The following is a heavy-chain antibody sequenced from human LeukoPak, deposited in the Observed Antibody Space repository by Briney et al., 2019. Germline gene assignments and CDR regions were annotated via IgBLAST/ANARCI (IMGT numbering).Heavy chain of an antibody. CDR3: ARTGTYYDSSGYPHYYFDY. CDR2: IKEDGSVK. D-gene: IGHD3-22*01. Sequence: GGSLRLSCAASGITFSRYWMNWVRQAPGKGLEWVANIKEDGSVKNYVDSVKGRFTISRDNAKNSLYLQMNSLRAEDTAVYYCARTGTYYDSSGYPHYYFDYWGQGTLVTVSS. CDR1: GITFSRYW. V-gene: IGHV3-7*01. J-gene: IGHJ4*02.